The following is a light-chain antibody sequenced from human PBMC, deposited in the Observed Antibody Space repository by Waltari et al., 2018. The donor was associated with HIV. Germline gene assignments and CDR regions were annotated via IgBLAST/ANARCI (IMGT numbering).Light chain of an antibody. CDR2: KDS. CDR3: QSADSSGTHG. CDR1: ALPKQY. V-gene: IGLV3-25*03. Sequence: SYELTQPPSVSVSPGQTARITCSGDALPKQYAYWYQQKPGPAPVLVIYKDSERPSGIPERFSGSSSGTTVTLTISGVQAEDEADYYCQSADSSGTHGFGGGTKLTVL. J-gene: IGLJ3*02.